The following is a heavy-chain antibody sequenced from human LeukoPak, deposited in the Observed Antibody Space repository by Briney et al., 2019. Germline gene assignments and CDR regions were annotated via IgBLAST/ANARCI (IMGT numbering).Heavy chain of an antibody. CDR3: AELGITMIGGV. J-gene: IGHJ6*04. Sequence: PGGSQRLSCTASGFTFINYSMNWVRQAPGKGLEWVSYISSSGSTIYYADSVKGRFTISRDNAKNSLYLQMNSLRAEDTAVYYCAELGITMIGGVWGKGTTVTISS. CDR1: GFTFINYS. D-gene: IGHD3-10*02. CDR2: ISSSGSTI. V-gene: IGHV3-48*04.